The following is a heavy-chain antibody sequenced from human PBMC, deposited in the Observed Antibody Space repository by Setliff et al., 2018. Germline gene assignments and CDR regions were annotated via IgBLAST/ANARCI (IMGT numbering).Heavy chain of an antibody. V-gene: IGHV4-59*08. CDR1: GGSISSSY. CDR3: ARHVGSRSRGYNYYYYYMDV. D-gene: IGHD3-10*01. CDR2: FYHSGSM. J-gene: IGHJ6*03. Sequence: SETLSLTCTVSGGSISSSYWSWIRQPPGKGPEWIGYFYHSGSMNYNPSLKGRVTMSVDTSNNQLSLKLTSVSAADTAVYYCARHVGSRSRGYNYYYYYMDVWGKGTTVTVSS.